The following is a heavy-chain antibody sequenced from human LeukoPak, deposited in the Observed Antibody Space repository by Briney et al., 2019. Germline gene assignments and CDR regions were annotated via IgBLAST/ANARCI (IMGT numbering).Heavy chain of an antibody. CDR1: GGSISNYY. Sequence: SETLSLTCTVSGGSISNYYWIWMRQPPGQGLEWIGSLYNSGSTNYNPSLKSRLTISVDMSKNEVSLKLSSVTAADTAVYYCARGVTSPLGAFDIWGQGTTVTVSS. CDR3: ARGVTSPLGAFDI. CDR2: LYNSGST. V-gene: IGHV4-59*01. D-gene: IGHD1-26*01. J-gene: IGHJ3*02.